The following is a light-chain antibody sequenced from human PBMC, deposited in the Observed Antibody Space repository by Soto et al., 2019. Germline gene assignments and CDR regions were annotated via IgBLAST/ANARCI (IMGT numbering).Light chain of an antibody. J-gene: IGLJ3*02. Sequence: QSVLTQPASVSGSPGQSITISCTGTSSDGGSYNFVSWYQQYPGKAPKLMIYEVSNRPSGVSNRFSGSKSGNTASLTISGLQAEDEADYYCSSYATSGTPWVFGGGTKLTVL. V-gene: IGLV2-14*01. CDR3: SSYATSGTPWV. CDR2: EVS. CDR1: SSDGGSYNF.